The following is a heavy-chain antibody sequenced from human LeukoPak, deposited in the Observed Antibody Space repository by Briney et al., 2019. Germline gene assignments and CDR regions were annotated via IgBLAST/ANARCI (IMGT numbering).Heavy chain of an antibody. D-gene: IGHD6-19*01. CDR3: ARASSGWYARGFDY. CDR2: MNPNSGNT. V-gene: IGHV1-8*03. J-gene: IGHJ4*02. Sequence: GASVKVSCKASGYSFADYYMHWVRQAPGQGLEWMGWMNPNSGNTGYAQKFQGRVTITRNTSISTAYMELSSLRSEDTAVYYCARASSGWYARGFDYWGQGTLVTVSS. CDR1: GYSFADYY.